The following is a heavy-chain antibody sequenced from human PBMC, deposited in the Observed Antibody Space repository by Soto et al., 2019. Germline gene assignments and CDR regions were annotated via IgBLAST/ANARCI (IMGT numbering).Heavy chain of an antibody. CDR3: ARGPTVPTTYYYDSSGYGYYFDY. J-gene: IGHJ4*02. V-gene: IGHV4-34*01. CDR1: GGSFSGYY. Sequence: SETLSLTCAVYGGSFSGYYWSWIRQPPGKGLEWIGEINHSGSTNYNPSLKSRVTISVDTSKNQFSLKLSSVTAADTAVYYCARGPTVPTTYYYDSSGYGYYFDYWGQGTLVTVS. CDR2: INHSGST. D-gene: IGHD3-22*01.